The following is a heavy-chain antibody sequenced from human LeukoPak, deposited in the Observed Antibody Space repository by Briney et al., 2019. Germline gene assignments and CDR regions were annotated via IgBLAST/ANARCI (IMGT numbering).Heavy chain of an antibody. V-gene: IGHV4-34*01. CDR3: ASGYGVPAAMFDY. D-gene: IGHD2-2*01. J-gene: IGHJ4*02. Sequence: SETLSLTCAVYGGSFSGYYWSWIRQPPGKGLEWIGEIDHSGSTNYNPSLKSRVTISVDTSKNQFSLKLSSVTAADTAVYYCASGYGVPAAMFDYWGQGTLVTVSS. CDR1: GGSFSGYY. CDR2: IDHSGST.